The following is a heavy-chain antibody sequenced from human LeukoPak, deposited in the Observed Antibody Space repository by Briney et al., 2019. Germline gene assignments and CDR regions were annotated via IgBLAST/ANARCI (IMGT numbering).Heavy chain of an antibody. CDR1: GFTFSDYY. J-gene: IGHJ4*02. Sequence: NAGGSLRLSCGASGFTFSDYYMSWIRQAPGKGLEWVSYISSSGSTIYYADSVRGRSTISRDNYQNTMYLQMNGLRAEDTAVYYCATWPGAWYGEDYWGQGTLVTVSS. D-gene: IGHD3-10*01. CDR2: ISSSGSTI. V-gene: IGHV3-11*01. CDR3: ATWPGAWYGEDY.